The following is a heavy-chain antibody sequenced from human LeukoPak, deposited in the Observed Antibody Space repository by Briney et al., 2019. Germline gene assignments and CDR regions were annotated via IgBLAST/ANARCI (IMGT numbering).Heavy chain of an antibody. CDR2: INPNSGGT. CDR1: GYTFTGYY. J-gene: IGHJ4*02. CDR3: ARGVCFDSSAPFYFDY. Sequence: ASVKVSCKASGYTFTGYYMYWVRQAPEQGLEWMGWINPNSGGTNYAQKFQGRVTMTGDTSISTAYMELSSLKADDTAVYYCARGVCFDSSAPFYFDYWGQGTLVTVSS. V-gene: IGHV1-2*02. D-gene: IGHD3-22*01.